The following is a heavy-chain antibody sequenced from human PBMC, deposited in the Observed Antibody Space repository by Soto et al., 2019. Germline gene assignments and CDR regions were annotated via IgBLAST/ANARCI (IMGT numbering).Heavy chain of an antibody. CDR3: ARGTGFDN. V-gene: IGHV4-59*01. Sequence: SETLSLTWTVAGGTLRSYYCSCIRQPTGKGLEWIGYIYNSAPTGSTVYNPSLASRVTISVDTAKNQFSLKLSSVIAADTAVYFCARGTGFDNWAQGILVTVSS. CDR1: GGTLRSYY. CDR2: IYNSAPTGST. J-gene: IGHJ3*02.